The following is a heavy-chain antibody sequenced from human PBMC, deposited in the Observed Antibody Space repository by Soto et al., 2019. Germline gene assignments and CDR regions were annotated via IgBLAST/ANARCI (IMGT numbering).Heavy chain of an antibody. CDR1: GYTFTGYY. V-gene: IGHV1-2*04. J-gene: IGHJ5*02. Sequence: GASVKVSCKASGYTFTGYYMHWVRQAPGQGLEWMGWINPNSGGTNYAQKFQGWVTMTRDTSKNQFSLKLSSVTAADTAVYYCARLVLPIAAAGTDWFDPWGQGTLVTVSS. D-gene: IGHD6-13*01. CDR3: ARLVLPIAAAGTDWFDP. CDR2: INPNSGGT.